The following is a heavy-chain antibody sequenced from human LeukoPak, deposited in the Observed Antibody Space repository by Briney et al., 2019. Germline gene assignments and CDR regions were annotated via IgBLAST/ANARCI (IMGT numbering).Heavy chain of an antibody. J-gene: IGHJ6*03. D-gene: IGHD3-10*01. CDR3: AKGVSVYYYYYMDV. Sequence: GGSLRLSCAASGFTFSSYGMIWVRQAPGKGLKWVSAISGSGGSTYYADSVKGRFTISRDNSKSTLFLQMNSLRAEDTAVYYCAKGVSVYYYYYMDVWGKGTTVIISS. CDR2: ISGSGGST. CDR1: GFTFSSYG. V-gene: IGHV3-23*01.